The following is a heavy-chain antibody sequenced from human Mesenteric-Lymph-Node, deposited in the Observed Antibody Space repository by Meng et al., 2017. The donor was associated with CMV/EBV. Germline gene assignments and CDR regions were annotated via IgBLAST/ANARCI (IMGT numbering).Heavy chain of an antibody. J-gene: IGHJ4*02. D-gene: IGHD2-8*02. CDR3: AKYGPGWCFDY. Sequence: ASVKVSCKASGYTFTGYYVHWVRQAPEEGLEWMGWISAYSGNTNYAERVQGRVTMTTDTSTSTAYMELRSLRSDDTAVYFCAKYGPGWCFDYWGQGTLVTVSS. CDR2: ISAYSGNT. CDR1: GYTFTGYY. V-gene: IGHV1-18*04.